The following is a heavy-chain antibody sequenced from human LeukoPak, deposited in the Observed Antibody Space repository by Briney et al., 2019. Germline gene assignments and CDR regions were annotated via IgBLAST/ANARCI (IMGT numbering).Heavy chain of an antibody. CDR3: AKRISGWYFTDY. D-gene: IGHD6-19*01. CDR1: GFTFSSYA. V-gene: IGHV3-23*01. J-gene: IGHJ4*02. CDR2: ISGNGGRT. Sequence: GGSLRLSCAASGFTFSSYAMSWVRQAPGKGLEWVSVISGNGGRTYYADSVKGRFTISRDNSKNTLYLQMNSLTAEDTAVYYCAKRISGWYFTDYWGQGTLVTVSS.